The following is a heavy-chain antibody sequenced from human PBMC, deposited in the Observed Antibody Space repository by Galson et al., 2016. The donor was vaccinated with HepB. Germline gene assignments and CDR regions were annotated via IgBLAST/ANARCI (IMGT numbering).Heavy chain of an antibody. J-gene: IGHJ5*02. CDR1: GDSVSSHSAA. CDR3: AIVRCSTFRCQNWFDP. D-gene: IGHD2/OR15-2a*01. CDR2: TYYRSKWYN. V-gene: IGHV6-1*01. Sequence: CAISGDSVSSHSAAWTWIRQSPLRGLEWLGRTYYRSKWYNDYAVSVQSRITIHPDTSKNQFSLQLNSVTPEDTAVYYCAIVRCSTFRCQNWFDPWGQGTLVTVSS.